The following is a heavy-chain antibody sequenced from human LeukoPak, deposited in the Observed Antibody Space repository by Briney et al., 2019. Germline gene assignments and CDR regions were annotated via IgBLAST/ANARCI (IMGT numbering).Heavy chain of an antibody. CDR1: GYTFTGYF. Sequence: GASVKVSCKASGYTFTGYFMHWVRQAPGQGLEWMGWISAYNGNTNYAQKLQGRVTMTTDTSTSTAYMELRSLRSDDTAVYYCARAYMSLWYFDYWGQGTLVTVSS. CDR2: ISAYNGNT. D-gene: IGHD3-16*01. CDR3: ARAYMSLWYFDY. J-gene: IGHJ4*02. V-gene: IGHV1-18*04.